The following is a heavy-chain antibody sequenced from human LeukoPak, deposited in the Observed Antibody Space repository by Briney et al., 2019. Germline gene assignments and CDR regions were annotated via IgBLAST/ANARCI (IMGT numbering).Heavy chain of an antibody. CDR2: IYYSGST. CDR1: GGSISSSSYY. Sequence: PSETLSLTCTVSGGSISSSSYYWGWIRQPPGKGLEWIGSIYYSGSTYYNPSLKSRVTISVDTSKNQFSLKLSSVTAADTAVYYCARAAYQLVLNWFDPWGRGTLVTVSS. V-gene: IGHV4-39*07. D-gene: IGHD2-2*01. J-gene: IGHJ5*02. CDR3: ARAAYQLVLNWFDP.